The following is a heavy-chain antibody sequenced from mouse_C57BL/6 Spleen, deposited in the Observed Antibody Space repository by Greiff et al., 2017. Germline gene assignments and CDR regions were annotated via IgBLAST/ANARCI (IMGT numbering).Heavy chain of an antibody. CDR1: GYAFSSSW. Sequence: VQLQESGPELVRPGASVKISFKASGYAFSSSWMNWVKQRPGKGLEWIGRIFPGDGDTNYNGKFKGKATLTADKSSNTAYMQLSSLTSEDSAVYFCEQFAYWGQGTLVTVSA. CDR2: IFPGDGDT. CDR3: EQFAY. V-gene: IGHV1-82*01. J-gene: IGHJ3*01.